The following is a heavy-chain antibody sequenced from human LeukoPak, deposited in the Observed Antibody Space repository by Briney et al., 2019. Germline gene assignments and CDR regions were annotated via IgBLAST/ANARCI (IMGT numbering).Heavy chain of an antibody. J-gene: IGHJ4*02. CDR1: GGSISSSHW. CDR2: INHSGST. Sequence: PSGTLSLTCAVSGGSISSSHWWSWVRQPPGKGLEWIGEINHSGSTNYNPSLKSRVTISVDTSKNQCSLKLSSVTAADTAVYYCASPPSLIAAAGKEYWGQGALVTVSS. V-gene: IGHV4-4*02. D-gene: IGHD6-13*01. CDR3: ASPPSLIAAAGKEY.